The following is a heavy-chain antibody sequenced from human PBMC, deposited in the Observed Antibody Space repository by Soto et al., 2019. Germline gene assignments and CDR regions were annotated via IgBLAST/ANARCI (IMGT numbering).Heavy chain of an antibody. V-gene: IGHV1-3*01. J-gene: IGHJ6*03. Sequence: QVQLVQSGAEVKKPGASVKVSCKASGYTFTSYAMHWVRQAPGQRLEWMGWINAGNGNTKYSQKFQGRVTITRDTSESTAYMELSSLRSEDTAVYYCARESVTTYYYYMDVWGKGTTVTVSS. CDR3: ARESVTTYYYYMDV. CDR1: GYTFTSYA. CDR2: INAGNGNT. D-gene: IGHD4-4*01.